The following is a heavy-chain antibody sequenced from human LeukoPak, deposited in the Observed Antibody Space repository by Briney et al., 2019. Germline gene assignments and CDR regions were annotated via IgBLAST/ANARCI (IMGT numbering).Heavy chain of an antibody. Sequence: SETLSLTCTASGGSISDYYWNWIRQPPGKGLEWIGYISYLGKTNYSPSLKSRITMSVDTSNTQFSLRLNSVTAADTAVYYCASYALGWYKIDFWGQGVLVTVSS. CDR3: ASYALGWYKIDF. V-gene: IGHV4-59*01. J-gene: IGHJ4*02. CDR1: GGSISDYY. CDR2: ISYLGKT. D-gene: IGHD6-19*01.